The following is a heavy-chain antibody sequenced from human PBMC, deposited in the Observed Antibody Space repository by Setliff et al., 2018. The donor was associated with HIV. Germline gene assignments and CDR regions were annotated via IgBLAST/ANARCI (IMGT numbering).Heavy chain of an antibody. CDR2: INSANGCT. J-gene: IGHJ3*02. CDR3: ARDYIRVFDI. V-gene: IGHV1-2*02. Sequence: ASVKVSCKASGYTFTDNYIHWVRQAPGKGLECLAWINSANGCTKYAQTFQGRVTVTRDTSINTVYLEVNGLKSDYTAVYYCARDYIRVFDIWGQGTLVTVSS. CDR1: GYTFTDNY.